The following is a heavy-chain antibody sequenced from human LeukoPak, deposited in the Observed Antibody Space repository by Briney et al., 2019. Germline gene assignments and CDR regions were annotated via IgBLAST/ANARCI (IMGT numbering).Heavy chain of an antibody. V-gene: IGHV4-59*01. CDR1: GFIFSSYA. J-gene: IGHJ5*02. Sequence: GSLRLSCAASGFIFSSYAMSWIRQPPGKGLEWIGSIRYSVSTHSNPSLKSRVTISVDTSKNQFSLKLSSVTAADTAMYYCAKYAAVPGPNWLDTWGQGILVTVSS. CDR3: AKYAAVPGPNWLDT. CDR2: IRYSVST. D-gene: IGHD6-19*01.